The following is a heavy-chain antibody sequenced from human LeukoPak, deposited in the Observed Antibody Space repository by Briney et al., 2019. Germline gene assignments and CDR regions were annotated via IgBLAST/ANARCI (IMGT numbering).Heavy chain of an antibody. Sequence: SETLSLTCTVSGGSIRSYYWSWIRQPPGKGLEWIGYIYYSGSTNYNPSLKSRVTMSIDTSKNHFSLNLNSVTAADTAVYYCALDSSGWSDDSFDIWGHGTMVTVSS. D-gene: IGHD6-13*01. CDR3: ALDSSGWSDDSFDI. V-gene: IGHV4-59*01. CDR1: GGSIRSYY. J-gene: IGHJ3*02. CDR2: IYYSGST.